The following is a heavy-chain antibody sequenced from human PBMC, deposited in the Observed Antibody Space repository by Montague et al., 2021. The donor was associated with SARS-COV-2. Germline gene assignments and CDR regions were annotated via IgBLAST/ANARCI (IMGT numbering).Heavy chain of an antibody. Sequence: SLRLSCAASGFTFSRYGMHWVRQAPGKGLEWVAVIWYDGSNKYYXXSLKVRFTISRDNSKNTLYLQMNSLRAEDTAVYYCARDLAPYYYDSSGPELVDVWGQGTTVTVSS. D-gene: IGHD3-22*01. V-gene: IGHV3-33*01. J-gene: IGHJ6*02. CDR3: ARDLAPYYYDSSGPELVDV. CDR1: GFTFSRYG. CDR2: IWYDGSNK.